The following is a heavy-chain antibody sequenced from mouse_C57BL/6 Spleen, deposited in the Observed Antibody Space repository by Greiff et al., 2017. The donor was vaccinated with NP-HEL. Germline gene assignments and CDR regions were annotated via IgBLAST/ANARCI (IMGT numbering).Heavy chain of an antibody. Sequence: QVHVKQSGAELVRPGTSVKVSCKASGYAFTNYLIEWVKQRPGPGLAWIGVINPGSGGTNYNEKFKGKATLTADKSSSTAYMQLSSLTSEDSAVYFCSIDWDWFAYWGQGTLVTVSA. CDR1: GYAFTNYL. CDR3: SIDWDWFAY. J-gene: IGHJ3*01. V-gene: IGHV1-54*01. D-gene: IGHD4-1*01. CDR2: INPGSGGT.